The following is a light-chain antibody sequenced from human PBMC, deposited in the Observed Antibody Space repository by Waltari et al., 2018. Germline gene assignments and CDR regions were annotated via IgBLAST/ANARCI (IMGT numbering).Light chain of an antibody. V-gene: IGKV3-11*01. CDR3: QQRSSWLT. J-gene: IGKJ4*01. CDR2: DAS. CDR1: QSVSSY. Sequence: EIMLTQSPATLSLYTGESATLSCRASQSVSSYLAWYQQKPGQAPRLLIYDASNRATGIPARFSGSGSGTDFTLTISSLEPEDFAVYYCQQRSSWLTFGGGTKVEIK.